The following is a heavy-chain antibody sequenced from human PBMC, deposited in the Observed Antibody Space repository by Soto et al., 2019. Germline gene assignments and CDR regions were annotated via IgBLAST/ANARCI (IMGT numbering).Heavy chain of an antibody. CDR2: IYYSGST. V-gene: IGHV4-39*01. CDR3: ARXVGTIFGVVAESGGFDY. Sequence: PSETLSLTCTVSGGSISSSSYYWGWIRQPPGKGLEWIGSIYYSGSTYYNPSLKSRVTISVDTSKNQFSLKLSSVTAADTAVYYCARXVGTIFGVVAESGGFDYWGQGTLVTVSS. J-gene: IGHJ4*02. D-gene: IGHD3-3*01. CDR1: GGSISSSSYY.